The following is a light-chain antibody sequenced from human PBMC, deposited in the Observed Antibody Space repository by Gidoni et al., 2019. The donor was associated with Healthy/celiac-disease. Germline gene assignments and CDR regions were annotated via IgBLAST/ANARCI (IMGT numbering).Light chain of an antibody. V-gene: IGKV1-39*01. CDR3: QQSYSTPRT. J-gene: IGKJ1*01. CDR2: AAS. Sequence: IQSSHSPSSLSASVGDRVTLTCRASQSISSYLNWYQQKPGNAPKLLIYAASSLQSGVPARFSGSGSGTDFTLTISSLQPEDFAAYYCQQSYSTPRTFGQGTKVEIK. CDR1: QSISSY.